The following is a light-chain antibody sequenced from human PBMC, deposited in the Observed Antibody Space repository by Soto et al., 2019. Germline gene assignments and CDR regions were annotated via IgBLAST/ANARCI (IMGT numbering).Light chain of an antibody. V-gene: IGKV3-11*01. J-gene: IGKJ4*01. CDR2: DAS. Sequence: EIVLTQSPATLSLSPGERATLSCRASQSVSSYLAWYQQQPGQAPRLLIYDASNRATGIPARFSGSGSGTDFTLTISSLEPEDFAVYYCQHRAKWPLTFGGGNTVEIK. CDR3: QHRAKWPLT. CDR1: QSVSSY.